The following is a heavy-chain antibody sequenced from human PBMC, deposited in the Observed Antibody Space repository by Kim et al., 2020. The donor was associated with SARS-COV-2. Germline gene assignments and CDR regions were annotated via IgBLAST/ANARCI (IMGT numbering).Heavy chain of an antibody. V-gene: IGHV1-69*01. D-gene: IGHD5-12*01. J-gene: IGHJ4*02. Sequence: NYATKFQGRVTITADESTSPAYMELSSLRSEDTAVYYCARVSGYDLRFNDYWGQGTLVTVSS. CDR3: ARVSGYDLRFNDY.